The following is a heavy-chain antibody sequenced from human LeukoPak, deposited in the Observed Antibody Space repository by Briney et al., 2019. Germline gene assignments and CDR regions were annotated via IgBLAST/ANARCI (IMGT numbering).Heavy chain of an antibody. Sequence: SSETLSLTCAVYGGSFSGYYWSWIRQPPGKGLEWIGEINHSGSTNYNPSLKSRVTISVDTSKNQFSLKLSSVTAADTAVYYCARGLIVVVIAKEGDAFDIWGQGTMVTVSS. V-gene: IGHV4-34*01. CDR3: ARGLIVVVIAKEGDAFDI. CDR1: GGSFSGYY. CDR2: INHSGST. D-gene: IGHD2-21*01. J-gene: IGHJ3*02.